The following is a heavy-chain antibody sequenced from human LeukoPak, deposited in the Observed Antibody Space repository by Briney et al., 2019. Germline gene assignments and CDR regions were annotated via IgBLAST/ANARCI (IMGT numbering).Heavy chain of an antibody. V-gene: IGHV5-51*01. CDR1: GSRFTSYW. J-gene: IGHJ4*02. CDR3: ARHGGGRIAALLY. CDR2: IYPGDSDT. Sequence: GESLQISCQGSGSRFTSYWIGWVRRLPGKGLEWMGVIYPGDSDTRYSPSFQGQVTISADKSISTASLQWSSLKASDTAMYYCARHGGGRIAALLYWGQGTLVTVSS. D-gene: IGHD6-6*01.